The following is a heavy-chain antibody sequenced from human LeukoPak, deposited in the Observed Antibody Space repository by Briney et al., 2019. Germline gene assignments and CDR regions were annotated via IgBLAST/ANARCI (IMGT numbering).Heavy chain of an antibody. J-gene: IGHJ4*02. CDR1: GFTLSEYD. Sequence: GGSLRPSCEASGFTLSEYDVHWVRQPTGKGLEWVSVIGSAGDTYYSDSVKGRFTISRENAKSSLDLQMNSLRAEDTALYYCIRGRYIGSYFIDWGQGILVTVAP. CDR2: IGSAGDT. CDR3: IRGRYIGSYFID. V-gene: IGHV3-13*01. D-gene: IGHD1-26*01.